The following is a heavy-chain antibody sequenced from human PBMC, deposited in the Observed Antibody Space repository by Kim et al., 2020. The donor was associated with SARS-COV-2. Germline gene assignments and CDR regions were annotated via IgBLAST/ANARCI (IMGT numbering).Heavy chain of an antibody. CDR3: ARAPLTGYQRYYYYGMDV. CDR1: GGSISSYY. V-gene: IGHV4-59*01. J-gene: IGHJ6*02. Sequence: SETLSLTCTVSGGSISSYYWSWIRQPPGKGLEWIGYIYYSGSTNYNPSLKSRVTISVDTSKNQFSLKLSSVTAADTAVYYCARAPLTGYQRYYYYGMDVWGQGTTVTVSS. D-gene: IGHD2-2*01. CDR2: IYYSGST.